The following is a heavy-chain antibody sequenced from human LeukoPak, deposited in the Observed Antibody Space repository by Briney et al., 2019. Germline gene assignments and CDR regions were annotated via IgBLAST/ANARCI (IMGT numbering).Heavy chain of an antibody. CDR2: ISGSGGST. CDR3: AKDSPTRYYYGSGSYLYH. Sequence: PGGSLRLSCAASGFTFSSYGMSWVRQAPGKGLEWVSAISGSGGSTYYADSVKGRFTISRDNSKNTLYLQMNSLRAEDTAVYYCAKDSPTRYYYGSGSYLYHWGQGTLVTVSS. J-gene: IGHJ4*02. D-gene: IGHD3-10*01. V-gene: IGHV3-23*01. CDR1: GFTFSSYG.